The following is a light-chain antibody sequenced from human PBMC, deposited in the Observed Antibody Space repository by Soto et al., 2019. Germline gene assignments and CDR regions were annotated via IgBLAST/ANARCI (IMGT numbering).Light chain of an antibody. CDR3: QQYNNWPRT. CDR1: QNVNNN. V-gene: IGKV3-15*01. CDR2: GAS. Sequence: DIVMTRSPATLSVSPGERATLSCRASQNVNNNLAWYQQKPGQAPRLLLYGASTRATGIPARFSGSGSGTEFTLTISSLQSEDFAVYYCQQYNNWPRTFGQGTKVDIK. J-gene: IGKJ1*01.